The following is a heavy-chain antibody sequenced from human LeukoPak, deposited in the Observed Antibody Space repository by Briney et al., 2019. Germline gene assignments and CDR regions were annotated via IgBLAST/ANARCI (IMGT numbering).Heavy chain of an antibody. V-gene: IGHV3-20*04. CDR2: INWNGGST. CDR1: GFTFDDYG. J-gene: IGHJ3*02. Sequence: PGGSLRLSCAASGFTFDDYGMSWVRQAPGKGLEWVSGINWNGGSTGYADSVKGRFTISRDNAKNSLYLQMNSLRAEDTALYYCARDIHDFWSGYGMNPFDIWGQGTMVTVSS. D-gene: IGHD3-3*01. CDR3: ARDIHDFWSGYGMNPFDI.